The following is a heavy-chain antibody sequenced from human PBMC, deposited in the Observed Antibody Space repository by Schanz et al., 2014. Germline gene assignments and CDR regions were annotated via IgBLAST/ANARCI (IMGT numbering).Heavy chain of an antibody. CDR2: IRDDGNEN. CDR1: GFTFSSYA. D-gene: IGHD3-10*01. CDR3: AREGERKGMLPYYFDY. Sequence: QVQLVESGGGVVQPGGSLRLSCATSGFTFSSYAMHWVRQAPGKGLEWVAFIRDDGNENNYADSVKGRFTISRDNAKNSLYLQMNSLRDEDTAVYYCAREGERKGMLPYYFDYWGQGALVTVSS. J-gene: IGHJ4*02. V-gene: IGHV3-30*02.